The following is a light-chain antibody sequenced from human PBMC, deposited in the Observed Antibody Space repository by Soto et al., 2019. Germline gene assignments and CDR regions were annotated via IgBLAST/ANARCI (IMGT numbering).Light chain of an antibody. Sequence: MTQSPATLSVSPGERATLSCRASQSVSNDFLAWYQQKPGKAPKLLIYKASSLETGVPSRFSGSGSGTDFTLTISSLQPDDLASYYCQQYDHYPITFGQGTRLEIK. CDR2: KAS. CDR3: QQYDHYPIT. J-gene: IGKJ5*01. CDR1: QSVSNDF. V-gene: IGKV1-5*03.